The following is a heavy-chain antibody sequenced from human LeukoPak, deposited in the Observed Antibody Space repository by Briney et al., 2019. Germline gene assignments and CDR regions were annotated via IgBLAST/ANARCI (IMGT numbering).Heavy chain of an antibody. CDR2: ISSSGSTI. V-gene: IGHV3-11*01. D-gene: IGHD4-17*01. J-gene: IGHJ4*02. Sequence: PGGSLRLSCAASGFTFSDYYMSWIRQAPGKGLEWVSYISSSGSTIYYADSMKGRFTISRDNAKNSLYLQMNSLRAEDTAVYYCARDYPTVVTRVAYYFDYWGQGTLVTVSS. CDR3: ARDYPTVVTRVAYYFDY. CDR1: GFTFSDYY.